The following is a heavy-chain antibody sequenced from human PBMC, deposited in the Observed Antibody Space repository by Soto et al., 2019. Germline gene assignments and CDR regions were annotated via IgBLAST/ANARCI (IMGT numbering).Heavy chain of an antibody. V-gene: IGHV3-23*01. CDR3: AAAVYSNYVYYYYYGMDV. CDR1: GFTFSSYA. J-gene: IGHJ6*02. D-gene: IGHD4-4*01. CDR2: ISGSGGST. Sequence: PGGSLRLSCAASGFTFSSYAMSCVRQAPGKGLEWVSAISGSGGSTYYADSVKGRFTISRDNSKNTLYLQMNSLRAEDTAVYYCAAAVYSNYVYYYYYGMDVWGQGTTVTVSS.